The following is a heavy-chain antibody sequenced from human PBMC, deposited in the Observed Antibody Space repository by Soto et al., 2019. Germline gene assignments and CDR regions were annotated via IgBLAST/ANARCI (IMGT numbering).Heavy chain of an antibody. CDR3: ARPGRIVVVPAAMFAFDI. CDR1: GGSVRSGSDY. Sequence: PLETLSLTCTVSGGSVRSGSDYWSWIRQPPGKGLEWIGSIYYSGSTNYNPSLKSRVTISVDTSKNQFSLKLSSVTAADTAVYYCARPGRIVVVPAAMFAFDIWGQGTMVTVSS. CDR2: IYYSGST. D-gene: IGHD2-2*01. J-gene: IGHJ3*02. V-gene: IGHV4-39*01.